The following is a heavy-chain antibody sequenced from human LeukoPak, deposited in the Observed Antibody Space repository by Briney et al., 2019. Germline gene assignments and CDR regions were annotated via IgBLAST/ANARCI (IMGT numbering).Heavy chain of an antibody. V-gene: IGHV3-64*01. CDR1: GFTFDNYA. J-gene: IGHJ4*02. CDR2: LSPNGDST. Sequence: GGSLRLSCAAFGFTFDNYALHWVRQAPGKGLEYVSGLSPNGDSTYYANSVKGRFTISRDNPQHTLFLQMVSLRVEDTAVYYCARTYSYGAGTYSSFGYWGQGALVTVSP. CDR3: ARTYSYGAGTYSSFGY. D-gene: IGHD3-10*01.